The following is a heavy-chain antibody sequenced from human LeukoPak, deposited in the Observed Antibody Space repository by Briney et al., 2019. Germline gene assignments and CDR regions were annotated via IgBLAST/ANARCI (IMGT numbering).Heavy chain of an antibody. Sequence: SETLSLTCTVSGGSISSGDYYWSWIRQPAGKGLEWIGRIYTSGSTNYNPSLKSRVTMSVDTSKNQFSLKLSSVTAADTAVHYCASRPRGYSYGLSAFDIWGQGTMVTVSS. CDR2: IYTSGST. V-gene: IGHV4-61*02. J-gene: IGHJ3*02. CDR3: ASRPRGYSYGLSAFDI. D-gene: IGHD5-18*01. CDR1: GGSISSGDYY.